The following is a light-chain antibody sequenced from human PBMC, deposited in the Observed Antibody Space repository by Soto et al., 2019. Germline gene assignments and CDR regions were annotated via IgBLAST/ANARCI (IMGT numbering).Light chain of an antibody. CDR2: TAS. CDR3: QQYSAYWT. V-gene: IGKV1-5*03. CDR1: QSINAW. Sequence: DIQMAQSPSTLSASVGDRVTISCRASQSINAWLAWYQQKPGKAPKLLIHTASTLEDGVPSRFSGSGSGTEFTRTISSLQPDDLATYYCQQYSAYWTFGQGTKVEI. J-gene: IGKJ1*01.